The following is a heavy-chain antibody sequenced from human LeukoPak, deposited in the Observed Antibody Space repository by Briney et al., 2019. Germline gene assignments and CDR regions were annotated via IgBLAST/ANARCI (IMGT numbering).Heavy chain of an antibody. Sequence: GASVKVPCKVSGYTLTELSMHWVRQAPGKGLEWMGGFDPEDGETIYAQKFQGRATMTEDTSTDTAYMELSSLRSEDTAVYYCATLYGDYVADAFDIWGQGTMVTVSS. D-gene: IGHD4-17*01. CDR2: FDPEDGET. CDR1: GYTLTELS. J-gene: IGHJ3*02. CDR3: ATLYGDYVADAFDI. V-gene: IGHV1-24*01.